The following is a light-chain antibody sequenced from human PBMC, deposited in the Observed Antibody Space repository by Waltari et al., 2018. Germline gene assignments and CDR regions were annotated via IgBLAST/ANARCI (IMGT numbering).Light chain of an antibody. V-gene: IGLV2-14*01. J-gene: IGLJ1*01. CDR1: SSNVGGYNS. Sequence: QSALTQPASVSGSPGQSLTLSCTAPSSNVGGYNSVSCYQQHPGKAPQLMIFEVSNRPSGVSNRFSGSKSGNTASLTISGLQAEDEADYYCSSYTSSSTLLYVFGTGTKVTVL. CDR3: SSYTSSSTLLYV. CDR2: EVS.